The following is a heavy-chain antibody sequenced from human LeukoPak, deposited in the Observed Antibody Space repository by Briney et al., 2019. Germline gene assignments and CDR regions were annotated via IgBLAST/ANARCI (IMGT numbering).Heavy chain of an antibody. V-gene: IGHV3-23*01. CDR1: GFTFSSYA. CDR2: ISGSGGST. CDR3: AKDTLANWGSHNYFDY. Sequence: GGSLRLSCAASGFTFSSYAMSWVRQAPGKGLEWVSAISGSGGSTYYADSVKGRFTISRDNSKNTLYLQMNSLRAEDMALYYCAKDTLANWGSHNYFDYWGQGTLVTVSS. D-gene: IGHD7-27*01. J-gene: IGHJ4*02.